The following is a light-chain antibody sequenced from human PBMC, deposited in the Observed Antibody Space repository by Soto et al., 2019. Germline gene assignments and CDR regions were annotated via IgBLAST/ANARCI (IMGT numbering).Light chain of an antibody. CDR1: QVVSSR. V-gene: IGKV3-15*01. Sequence: DIVVTQSPATLSASPGERVTLSCRASQVVSSRLAWYQQRPGQVPRLLIYDTSTRAPGISARFSGSGSGTEFTFTISSLQSEDVAVYYCQEYIRRPPWMFGPGTTVDIK. J-gene: IGKJ1*01. CDR3: QEYIRRPPWM. CDR2: DTS.